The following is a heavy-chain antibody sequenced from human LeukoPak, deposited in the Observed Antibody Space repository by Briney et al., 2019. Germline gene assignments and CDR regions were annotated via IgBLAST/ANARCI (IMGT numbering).Heavy chain of an antibody. V-gene: IGHV3-9*01. D-gene: IGHD3-10*01. CDR2: VSWNSGSI. CDR3: AKDYGSGSRSPIFDY. J-gene: IGHJ4*02. Sequence: GGSLSLSCAASGFTISDYARHWVRQPPGKGLEWVSGVSWNSGSIDYAASVKGRFTISRDNAKNSLYLQIHSLRAEDTAFSYCAKDYGSGSRSPIFDYWGQGTLVTVSS. CDR1: GFTISDYA.